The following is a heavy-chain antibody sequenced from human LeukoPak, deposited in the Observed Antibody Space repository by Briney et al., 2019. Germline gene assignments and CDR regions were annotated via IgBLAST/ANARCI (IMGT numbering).Heavy chain of an antibody. D-gene: IGHD2-21*02. V-gene: IGHV5-51*01. CDR1: GYSFTNYW. J-gene: IGHJ4*02. Sequence: GESLKISCKGSGYSFTNYWIGWVRQMPGKGLEWMGIIYPGDSDTRYSPSFQGQVTISADKSIGTAYLQWSSLKASDTAMYYCARLVNCGGDCYSAFDYWGQGTLVTVSS. CDR2: IYPGDSDT. CDR3: ARLVNCGGDCYSAFDY.